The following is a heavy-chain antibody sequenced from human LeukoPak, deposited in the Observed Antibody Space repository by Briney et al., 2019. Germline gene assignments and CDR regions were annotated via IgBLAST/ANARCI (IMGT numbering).Heavy chain of an antibody. Sequence: GGSLRLSCAASGFTCSHYTMNWVRQAPGKGLEWVSSISTSSSFIHYADSVKGRFTISRDNTNSPLSLQMNRLTAEDTALYYCARDDNWYDKPFDHWGQGALVTVSS. J-gene: IGHJ4*02. D-gene: IGHD1-20*01. CDR2: ISTSSSFI. CDR3: ARDDNWYDKPFDH. V-gene: IGHV3-21*01. CDR1: GFTCSHYT.